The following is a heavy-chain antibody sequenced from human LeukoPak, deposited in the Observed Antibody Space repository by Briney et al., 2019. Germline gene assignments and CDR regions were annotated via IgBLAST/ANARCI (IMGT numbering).Heavy chain of an antibody. CDR2: ISNSGTTK. J-gene: IGHJ4*02. D-gene: IGHD6-13*01. Sequence: GGSLRLSCAASGFTFSNYEMNWIRQAPGKGLEWISYISNSGTTKYYADSVKGRFTVSRDNSKNTLYLQMNSLRAEDTAVYYCVRGAYSSSWLNFDYWGQGTLVTVSS. CDR3: VRGAYSSSWLNFDY. CDR1: GFTFSNYE. V-gene: IGHV3-48*03.